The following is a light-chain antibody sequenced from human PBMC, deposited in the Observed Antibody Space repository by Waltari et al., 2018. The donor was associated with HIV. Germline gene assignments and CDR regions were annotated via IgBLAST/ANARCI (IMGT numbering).Light chain of an antibody. J-gene: IGLJ2*01. CDR2: DVS. Sequence: YALTQPASVSGSPGQSITISCTGTSSDIGTYNYVYWYQQNPGKAPILMIYDVSNRPSGVSYLISGSVSTNTSSLTISGLQPEDNAVYYCSSYTSKSTPVIFGGGTKLT. V-gene: IGLV2-14*01. CDR3: SSYTSKSTPVI. CDR1: SSDIGTYNY.